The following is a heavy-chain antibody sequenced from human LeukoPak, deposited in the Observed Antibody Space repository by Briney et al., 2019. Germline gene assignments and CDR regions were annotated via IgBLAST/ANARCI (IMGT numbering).Heavy chain of an antibody. CDR2: IKQDGSQK. V-gene: IGHV3-7*01. CDR1: GFIFSNYV. Sequence: PGGSLRLSCAGSGFIFSNYVLSWVRQAPGKGLEWVANIKQDGSQKHYVDSVKGRFTISRDNSKNLLYLQMNSLRAEDTAVYYCATEDNGEGSRYYYYCMNVWGKGTTVTISS. CDR3: ATEDNGEGSRYYYYCMNV. J-gene: IGHJ6*03. D-gene: IGHD3-10*01.